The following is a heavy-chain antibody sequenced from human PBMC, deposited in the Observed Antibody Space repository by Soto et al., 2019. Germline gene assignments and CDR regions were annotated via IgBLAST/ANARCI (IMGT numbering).Heavy chain of an antibody. CDR1: GFTFDEYT. V-gene: IGHV3-43*01. CDR2: ISWNGATT. Sequence: PGGSLRLSCAASGFTFDEYTMHWVRQVPGKGLEWLSLISWNGATTYYADSVKGRFTISRDNSKNSLYLQMNSLRTEDTAVYYCAKVFIQQVFLYYFDYWGQGALATVSS. CDR3: AKVFIQQVFLYYFDY. D-gene: IGHD2-21*01. J-gene: IGHJ4*02.